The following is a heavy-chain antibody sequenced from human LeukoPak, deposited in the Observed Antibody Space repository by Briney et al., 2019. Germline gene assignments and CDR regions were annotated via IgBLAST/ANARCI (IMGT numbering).Heavy chain of an antibody. CDR1: GYTFTSYA. CDR3: ARDADSSWTYYFDY. CDR2: INAGNGNT. D-gene: IGHD6-13*01. V-gene: IGHV1-3*01. Sequence: ASVTVSCKASGYTFTSYAMHWVRQAPGQRLEWMGWINAGNGNTKYSQMFQGRVTITRDTSASTAYMELSSLRSEDTAVYYCARDADSSWTYYFDYWGQGTLVTVSS. J-gene: IGHJ4*02.